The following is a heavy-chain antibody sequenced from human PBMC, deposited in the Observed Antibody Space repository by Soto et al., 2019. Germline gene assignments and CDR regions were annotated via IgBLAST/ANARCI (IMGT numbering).Heavy chain of an antibody. CDR1: GFTFSSYS. CDR2: ISSSSSYI. J-gene: IGHJ6*03. CDR3: ARVVRADTAMVFSGGYYYMDV. V-gene: IGHV3-21*01. D-gene: IGHD5-18*01. Sequence: GGSLRLSCAASGFTFSSYSMNWVRQAPGKGLEWVSSISSSSSYIYYADSVKGRFTISRDNAKNSLYLQMNSLRAEDTAVYYCARVVRADTAMVFSGGYYYMDVWGKGTTVTVSS.